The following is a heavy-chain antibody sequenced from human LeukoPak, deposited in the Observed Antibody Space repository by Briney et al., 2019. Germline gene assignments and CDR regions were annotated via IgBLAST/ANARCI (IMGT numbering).Heavy chain of an antibody. CDR2: ISGSGGST. J-gene: IGHJ5*02. D-gene: IGHD2-2*01. CDR3: AKMPRDPNWFDP. Sequence: PGGSLRLSCAASGFTFSSYGMSWVRQAPGKGLEWVSAISGSGGSTYYADSVKGRFTISRDNSKNTLYLQMNSLRAEDTAVYYCAKMPRDPNWFDPWGQGTLVTVSS. V-gene: IGHV3-23*01. CDR1: GFTFSSYG.